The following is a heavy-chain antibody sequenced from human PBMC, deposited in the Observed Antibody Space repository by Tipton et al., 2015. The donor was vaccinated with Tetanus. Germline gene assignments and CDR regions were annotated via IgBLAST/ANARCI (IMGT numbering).Heavy chain of an antibody. CDR3: ARLSSSANDAHVFDI. Sequence: TLSLTCTVSGDSISSSSYYWGWIRQPPGKGLEWIGSIYNTGNTYYNPSLGSRVTMSVDTSKIQFSLKVTSVTAADTAVYYCARLSSSANDAHVFDIWGQGTMVTVSS. CDR1: GDSISSSSYY. J-gene: IGHJ3*02. V-gene: IGHV4-39*01. D-gene: IGHD3-22*01. CDR2: IYNTGNT.